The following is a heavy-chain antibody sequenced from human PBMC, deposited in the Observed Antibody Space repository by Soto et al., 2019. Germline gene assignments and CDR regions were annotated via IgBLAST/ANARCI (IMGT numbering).Heavy chain of an antibody. CDR1: GGSVSSGDYY. CDR2: VYYGGST. CDR3: ARIPVDTYMIYWFDP. V-gene: IGHV4-61*08. J-gene: IGHJ5*02. Sequence: QVQLQESGPGLVRPSETLSLTCTVSGGSVSSGDYYWTWIRQPPGKGLEWIGYVYYGGSTNYNPYIKSRVSISVETAKNQFSLRLSSVTAADTAVYYCARIPVDTYMIYWFDPWGQGILVTVSS. D-gene: IGHD5-18*01.